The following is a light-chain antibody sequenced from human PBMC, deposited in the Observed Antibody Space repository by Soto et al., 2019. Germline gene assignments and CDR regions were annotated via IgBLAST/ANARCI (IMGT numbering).Light chain of an antibody. Sequence: DIQMTQSPSTLSASVGDRVTITCRASQSIGSWLAWYQQKPGKAPKVLIFKASSLESGVPSRFSGSGSGTEFTLTISSLQPDDFATYYCQQYNSYPWTLGQGTKVDIK. CDR3: QQYNSYPWT. V-gene: IGKV1-5*03. CDR2: KAS. CDR1: QSIGSW. J-gene: IGKJ1*01.